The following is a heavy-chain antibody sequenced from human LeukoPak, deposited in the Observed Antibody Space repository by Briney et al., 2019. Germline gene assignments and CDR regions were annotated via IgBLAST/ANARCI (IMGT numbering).Heavy chain of an antibody. J-gene: IGHJ4*02. CDR3: AKLYYDYVWGSYRYYFFDS. Sequence: GGSLRLSCEGSGLSFSSYAMSWVRQAPGKGLEWVSGISGNGGKTYYADSVKGRLTISRDDSKNTLYLQKNSLRVDDTAAYYCAKLYYDYVWGSYRYYFFDSWGQGTLVTVSS. CDR1: GLSFSSYA. D-gene: IGHD3-16*02. V-gene: IGHV3-23*01. CDR2: ISGNGGKT.